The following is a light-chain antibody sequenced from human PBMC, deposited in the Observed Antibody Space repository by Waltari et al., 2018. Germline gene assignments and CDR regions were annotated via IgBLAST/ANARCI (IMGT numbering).Light chain of an antibody. CDR1: TSDIGTYNF. V-gene: IGLV2-8*01. Sequence: ALTQPRSVSGSPGQSVTISCTGPTSDIGTYNFVSWYQQHPGTAPKLMIFEVNKRPSGVSDRFSGSKSGNTASLTISGLQAEDEADYYCSSYGGNNILIFGGGTRLTVL. CDR3: SSYGGNNILI. J-gene: IGLJ2*01. CDR2: EVN.